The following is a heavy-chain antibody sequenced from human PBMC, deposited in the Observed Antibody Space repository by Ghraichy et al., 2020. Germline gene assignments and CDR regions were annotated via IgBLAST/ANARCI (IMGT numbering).Heavy chain of an antibody. V-gene: IGHV4-34*01. CDR1: GGSFSGYY. CDR2: INHSGST. D-gene: IGHD3-10*01. Sequence: SQTLSLTCAVYGGSFSGYYWSWIRQPPGKGLEWIGEINHSGSTNYNPSLKSRVTISVDTSKNQFSLKLSSVTAADTAVYYCATEDGITMVRGVAHWGQGTLVTVTS. CDR3: ATEDGITMVRGVAH. J-gene: IGHJ1*01.